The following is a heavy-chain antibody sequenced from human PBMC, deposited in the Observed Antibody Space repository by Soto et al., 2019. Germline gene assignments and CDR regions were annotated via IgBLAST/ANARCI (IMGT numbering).Heavy chain of an antibody. J-gene: IGHJ6*02. Sequence: PGGSLRLSCAASGFTFSSYWMSWVRQAPGKGLEWVANIKQDGSEKYYVDSVKGRFTISRDNAKNSLYLQMNSLRAEDTAVYYCAREQPNWYYYYYYGMDVWGQGTTVTVSS. V-gene: IGHV3-7*01. CDR3: AREQPNWYYYYYYGMDV. D-gene: IGHD6-13*01. CDR1: GFTFSSYW. CDR2: IKQDGSEK.